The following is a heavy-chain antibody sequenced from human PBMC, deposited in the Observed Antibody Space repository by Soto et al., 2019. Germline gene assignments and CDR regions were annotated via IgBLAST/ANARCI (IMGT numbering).Heavy chain of an antibody. CDR2: TYYRSKWYN. J-gene: IGHJ5*01. CDR1: GDSVSSNSAA. V-gene: IGHV6-1*01. CDR3: ARGRLRLSMVRGVILEGFAF. D-gene: IGHD3-10*01. Sequence: PSQTLSLTCAISGDSVSSNSAAWNWIRQSPSRGLEWLGRTYYRSKWYNDYAVSVKSRITINPDTSKNQFSLQLNSVTPEDTAVYYCARGRLRLSMVRGVILEGFAFSGRGSLV.